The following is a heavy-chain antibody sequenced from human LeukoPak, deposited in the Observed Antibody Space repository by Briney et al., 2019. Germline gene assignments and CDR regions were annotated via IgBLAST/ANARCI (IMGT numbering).Heavy chain of an antibody. Sequence: ASVKVSCKASGYTFTGYYMHWVRQAPGQGLEWMGRINPNSGGTKYAQKFQGRVTMTRDTSISTAYMELSRLRSDDTAVYYCAQGLDTAMVTIDYWGQGTLVTVSS. V-gene: IGHV1-2*06. D-gene: IGHD5-18*01. CDR2: INPNSGGT. CDR1: GYTFTGYY. J-gene: IGHJ4*02. CDR3: AQGLDTAMVTIDY.